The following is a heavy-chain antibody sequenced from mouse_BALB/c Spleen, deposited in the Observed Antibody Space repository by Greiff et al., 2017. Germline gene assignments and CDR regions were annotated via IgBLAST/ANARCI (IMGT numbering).Heavy chain of an antibody. Sequence: VQLQQSGPELVKPGASVKISCKASGYAFSSSWMNWVKQRPGQGLEWIGRIYPGDGDTNYNGKFKGKATLTADKSSSTAYMQLSSLTSVDSAVYFCARRGSYYAMDYWGQGTSVTVSS. CDR1: GYAFSSSW. V-gene: IGHV1-82*01. CDR3: ARRGSYYAMDY. CDR2: IYPGDGDT. J-gene: IGHJ4*01.